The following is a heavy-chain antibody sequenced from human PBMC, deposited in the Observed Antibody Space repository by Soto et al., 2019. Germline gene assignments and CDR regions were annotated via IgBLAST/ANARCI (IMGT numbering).Heavy chain of an antibody. D-gene: IGHD5-18*01. J-gene: IGHJ3*02. Sequence: GESLKISCKGSGYSFTSYWIGWVRQMPGKGLEWMGIIYPGESDTRYSPSFQGLVTISADKSISTAYLQWSSLKASDNAMYYCAAVDTAMNNAYDIWGQGTLVTVSS. CDR3: AAVDTAMNNAYDI. CDR2: IYPGESDT. V-gene: IGHV5-51*01. CDR1: GYSFTSYW.